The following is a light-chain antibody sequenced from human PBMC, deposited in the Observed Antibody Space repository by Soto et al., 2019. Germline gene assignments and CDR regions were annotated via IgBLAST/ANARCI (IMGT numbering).Light chain of an antibody. V-gene: IGKV3-11*01. J-gene: IGKJ5*01. CDR3: QQRDSWPIT. CDR1: QSVSTS. CDR2: GAS. Sequence: EIVLTQSPATLSLSPGERATLSCRASQSVSTSLAWYQQKPGQAPRLLIYGASNRATGIPARFSGSGSGTDFTLTINSLEPDDFAVYYCQQRDSWPITFGQGTRLEI.